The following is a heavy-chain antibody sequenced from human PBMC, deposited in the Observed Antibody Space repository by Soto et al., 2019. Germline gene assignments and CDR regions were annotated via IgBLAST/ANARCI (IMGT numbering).Heavy chain of an antibody. CDR2: IYYSGST. J-gene: IGHJ5*02. Sequence: SEPLSVTWSVSGGSSSNSSYYWGWISQPPGKGLEWIGSIYYSGSTYYNPSLKSRVTISVDTSKNQFSLKLSSVTAADTAVYYCASMRLSIAVAAQGNWFDPRGQGTLVTVSS. D-gene: IGHD6-19*01. CDR3: ASMRLSIAVAAQGNWFDP. V-gene: IGHV4-39*01. CDR1: GGSSSNSSYY.